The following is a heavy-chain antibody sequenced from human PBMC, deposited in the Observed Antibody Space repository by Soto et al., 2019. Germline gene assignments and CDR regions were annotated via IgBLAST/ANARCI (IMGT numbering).Heavy chain of an antibody. J-gene: IGHJ4*02. CDR3: ARARSSVADNFFDY. Sequence: GGSLRLSCAASGFTFSSYSMNWVRQAPGKGLEWVSYISSSSSTIYYADSVKGRFTISRDNAKNSLYLQMNSLRAEDTAVYYCARARSSVADNFFDYWGQGTLVXVSS. V-gene: IGHV3-48*01. D-gene: IGHD6-19*01. CDR1: GFTFSSYS. CDR2: ISSSSSTI.